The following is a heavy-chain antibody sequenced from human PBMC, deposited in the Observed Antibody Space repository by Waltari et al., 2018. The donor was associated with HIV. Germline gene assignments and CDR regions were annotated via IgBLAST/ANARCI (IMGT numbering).Heavy chain of an antibody. CDR2: IYDSGGT. V-gene: IGHV4-39*01. Sequence: QLQLQESGPGLVKPSETLSLTCTVSGGSIISSSYYWCWIRQPPGKGLEWIGTIYDSGGTYYRTSIKSRVTLSVDTSKNQFSRKLTSVTAADTAVYYCARAGNDETLTGRRVHLWVDPWGQGTLVTVSS. CDR1: GGSIISSSYY. CDR3: ARAGNDETLTGRRVHLWVDP. J-gene: IGHJ5*02. D-gene: IGHD3-9*01.